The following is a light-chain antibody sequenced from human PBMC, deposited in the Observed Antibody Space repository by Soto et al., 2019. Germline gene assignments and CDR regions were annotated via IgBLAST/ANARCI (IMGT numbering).Light chain of an antibody. CDR2: EVS. J-gene: IGLJ2*01. CDR1: LTDIGTYYY. V-gene: IGLV2-8*01. CDR3: SSYAGTKTLV. Sequence: QPVLTQPPSASGSLGQSVTISCTGTLTDIGTYYYVSWYQQHPGKAPKLIIYEVSERPSGVPDRFSGSKSGNTASLTVSGLQAGDEADYYCSSYAGTKTLVFGGGTQLTVL.